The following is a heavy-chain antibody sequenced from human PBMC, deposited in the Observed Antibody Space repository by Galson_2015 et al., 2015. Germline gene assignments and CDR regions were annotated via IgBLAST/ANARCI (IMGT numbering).Heavy chain of an antibody. V-gene: IGHV1-2*06. CDR3: ASHFWSGYGIDY. Sequence: SVKVSCKASGYTVTGYYMHWVRQVPGQGLEWMGRINPNSGGTNYAQKFRGRVIMTRDTSTSTAYMELSRLRSEDTAVYYCASHFWSGYGIDYWGQGTLVTVSS. CDR1: GYTVTGYY. D-gene: IGHD3-3*02. CDR2: INPNSGGT. J-gene: IGHJ4*02.